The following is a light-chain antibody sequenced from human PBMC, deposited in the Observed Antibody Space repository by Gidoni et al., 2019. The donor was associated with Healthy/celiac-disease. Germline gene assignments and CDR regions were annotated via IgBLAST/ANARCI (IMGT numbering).Light chain of an antibody. V-gene: IGKV1-5*03. CDR1: QSISSW. CDR2: KAS. CDR3: QQYNSYSALT. Sequence: DIQMTQSPSTLSASVGDRVTITCRASQSISSWWAWYQQKTGKAPKLLIYKASSLESGVPSRFSGSVSGTEFTLTISSLQPDDFATYYCQQYNSYSALTFGGGTKVEIK. J-gene: IGKJ4*01.